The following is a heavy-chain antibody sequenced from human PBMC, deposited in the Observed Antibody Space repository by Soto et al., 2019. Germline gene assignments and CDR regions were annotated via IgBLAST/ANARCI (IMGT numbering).Heavy chain of an antibody. Sequence: ASVQVPYQASGYTFTSYGISWVRQDPRERSEWTGWISAYKCNTNYAQKLQGRVTMTTDTSTSTAYMELRSLRSDDTAVYYCARAPPSGSLVFDFWGQGXLVTVSS. J-gene: IGHJ4*02. CDR3: ARAPPSGSLVFDF. D-gene: IGHD1-26*01. V-gene: IGHV1-18*01. CDR1: GYTFTSYG. CDR2: ISAYKCNT.